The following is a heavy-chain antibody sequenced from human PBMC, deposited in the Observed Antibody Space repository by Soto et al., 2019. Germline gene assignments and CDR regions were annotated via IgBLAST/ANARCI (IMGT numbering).Heavy chain of an antibody. CDR3: ARTDSSSWYYFDY. J-gene: IGHJ4*02. CDR2: INAGNGNT. Sequence: GASVKVSCKASGYTFTSYAMHWVRQAPGQRLEWMGWINAGNGNTKYSQKFQGRVTITRDTSASIAYMELSSLRSEDTAVYYCARTDSSSWYYFDYWGQGTLVTVSS. D-gene: IGHD6-13*01. V-gene: IGHV1-3*01. CDR1: GYTFTSYA.